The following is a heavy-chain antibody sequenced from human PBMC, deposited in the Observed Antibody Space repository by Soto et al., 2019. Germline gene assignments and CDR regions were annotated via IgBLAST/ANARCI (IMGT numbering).Heavy chain of an antibody. V-gene: IGHV3-30-3*01. J-gene: IGHJ4*02. CDR1: GFIFSRYS. CDR3: ARSRDIVVVPAILDN. Sequence: QVQLVESGGGVVQPGRSLRLACAASGFIFSRYSMHWVCQAPGKGLARVAVISSDGSTKYYADSVKGRFTISRDNSKNTLFLQMNSLRPEDTAVYFCARSRDIVVVPAILDNWGQGTLVTVSS. CDR2: ISSDGSTK. D-gene: IGHD2-2*01.